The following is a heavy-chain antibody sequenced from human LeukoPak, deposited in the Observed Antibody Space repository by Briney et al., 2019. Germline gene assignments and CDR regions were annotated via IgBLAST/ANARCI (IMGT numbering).Heavy chain of an antibody. J-gene: IGHJ4*02. D-gene: IGHD6-13*01. Sequence: ASVKVSCKASGDTFSSYAISWVRKAPGQGLEWMGGIIPIFGTANYAQKFQGRVTITADESTSTAYMELSSLRSEDTAVYYCARGYSSSWRWATFPSEYYFDYWGQGTLVTVSS. CDR3: ARGYSSSWRWATFPSEYYFDY. CDR1: GDTFSSYA. CDR2: IIPIFGTA. V-gene: IGHV1-69*13.